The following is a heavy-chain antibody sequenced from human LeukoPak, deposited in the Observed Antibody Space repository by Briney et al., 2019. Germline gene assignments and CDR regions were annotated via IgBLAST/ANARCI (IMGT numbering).Heavy chain of an antibody. J-gene: IGHJ4*02. D-gene: IGHD7-27*01. V-gene: IGHV4-39*07. CDR1: GGSISSANYY. CDR3: TRDKPVNWGFFDY. Sequence: PSETLSLTCSVSGGSISSANYYWDWIRQSPGKGLEWIGSISYSGGPYYNPSLKSRATMSLDTSRSQFSLKVSYVTDADTAVYYCTRDKPVNWGFFDYWGQGILVTVSS. CDR2: ISYSGGP.